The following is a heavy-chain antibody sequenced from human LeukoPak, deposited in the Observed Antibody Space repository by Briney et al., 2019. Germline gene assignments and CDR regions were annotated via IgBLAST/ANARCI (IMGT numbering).Heavy chain of an antibody. J-gene: IGHJ4*02. CDR1: GFTFSSYA. CDR3: ARGSGLFDY. CDR2: TGGDGSRT. V-gene: IGHV3-23*01. Sequence: GGSLRLSCAASGFTFSSYAMSWVRQAPGKGLEWVSATGGDGSRTFYADFVKGRFTISRDNSKNTLYLRVDSLRAGDTAVYYCARGSGLFDYWGQGTLVTVSS.